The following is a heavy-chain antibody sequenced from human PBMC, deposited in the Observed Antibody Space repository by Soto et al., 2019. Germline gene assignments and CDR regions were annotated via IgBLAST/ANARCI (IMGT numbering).Heavy chain of an antibody. J-gene: IGHJ5*02. CDR1: GYPFSDNQ. V-gene: IGHV1-2*02. CDR3: ARKHSLDYIRWGLDP. CDR2: INPKSDDT. D-gene: IGHD4-4*01. Sequence: GASVKVSCKASGYPFSDNQIHWLRQAPGQGLEWMGRINPKSDDTNYAQKFQGRVTMTRDTSIDTAYLELTGLTSDDTATYYCARKHSLDYIRWGLDPWGQGTLVTVSS.